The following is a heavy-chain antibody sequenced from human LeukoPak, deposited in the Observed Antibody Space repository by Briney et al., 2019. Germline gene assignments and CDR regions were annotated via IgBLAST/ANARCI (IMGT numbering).Heavy chain of an antibody. CDR1: GFTFSSYA. V-gene: IGHV3-30*04. CDR2: ISYDGSNK. J-gene: IGHJ4*02. D-gene: IGHD3-22*01. CDR3: AKDFSTDRDDSGGYYDY. Sequence: GGSLRLSCAASGFTFSSYAMHWVRQAPGKGLEWVAVISYDGSNKYYADSVKGRFTISRDNSKNTLYLQMNSLRAEDTAVYYCAKDFSTDRDDSGGYYDYWGQGTLVTVSS.